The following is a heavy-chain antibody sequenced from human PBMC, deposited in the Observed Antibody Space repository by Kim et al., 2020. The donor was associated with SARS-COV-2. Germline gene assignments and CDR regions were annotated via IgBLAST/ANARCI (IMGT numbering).Heavy chain of an antibody. CDR2: ISAYNGNT. V-gene: IGHV1-18*01. D-gene: IGHD2-21*02. Sequence: ASVKVSCKASGYTFTSYGISWVRQAPGQGLEWMGWISAYNGNTNYAQKLQGRVTMTTDTSTSTAYMELRSLRSDDTAVYYCARVMVTATLFYYGMDVWGQGTTVTVSS. CDR3: ARVMVTATLFYYGMDV. CDR1: GYTFTSYG. J-gene: IGHJ6*02.